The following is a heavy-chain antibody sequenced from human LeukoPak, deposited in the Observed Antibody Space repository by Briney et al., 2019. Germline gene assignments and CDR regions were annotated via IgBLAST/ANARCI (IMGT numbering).Heavy chain of an antibody. Sequence: ASVKVSCKVSGYTLTELSMHWVRQAPGKGLEWMGGFDPEDGETIYAQKSQGRVTMTEDTSTDTAYMELSSLRAEDTAVYYCATDPGAGTTAFLAFDIWGQGTMVTVSS. CDR2: FDPEDGET. J-gene: IGHJ3*02. D-gene: IGHD1-1*01. CDR3: ATDPGAGTTAFLAFDI. CDR1: GYTLTELS. V-gene: IGHV1-24*01.